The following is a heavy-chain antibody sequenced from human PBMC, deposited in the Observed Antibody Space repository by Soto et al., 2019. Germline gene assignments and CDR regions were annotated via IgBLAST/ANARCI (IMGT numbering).Heavy chain of an antibody. CDR1: GFPFSDSY. Sequence: GGSLRLSCSASGFPFSDSYMAWIRQAPGKGLEEIATISSTGSTPYYADSVKGRFTISRDNAQNSLYLEMNNLRAEDTAVYYCARGQQLVANWLDPWGQGILVTVSS. D-gene: IGHD6-6*01. CDR2: ISSTGSTP. J-gene: IGHJ5*02. CDR3: ARGQQLVANWLDP. V-gene: IGHV3-11*01.